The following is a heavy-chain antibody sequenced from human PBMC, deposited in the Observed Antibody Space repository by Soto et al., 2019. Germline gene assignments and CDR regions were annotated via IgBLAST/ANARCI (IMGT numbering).Heavy chain of an antibody. CDR2: IDPSDSYT. CDR3: ARQSMHFRGYSDYQTDY. V-gene: IGHV5-10-1*01. Sequence: PGESLKISCKGSGYSFTSYWISWVRQMPGKGLEWMGRIDPSDSYTNYSPSFQGHVTISADKSISTAYLQWSSLKASDTAMYYCARQSMHFRGYSDYQTDYWGQGTVVPVSS. J-gene: IGHJ4*02. D-gene: IGHD5-12*01. CDR1: GYSFTSYW.